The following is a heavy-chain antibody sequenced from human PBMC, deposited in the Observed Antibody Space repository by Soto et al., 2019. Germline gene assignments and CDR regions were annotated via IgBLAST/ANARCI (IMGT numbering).Heavy chain of an antibody. V-gene: IGHV1-2*02. Sequence: ASVKVSCKISSYSFIDYFTHYIHWVRQAPGQGLQWMGWIKPKSDETRYTQKFQGRVTMTGDSSVTTVYMELAGLTSDDTGIYYCVKGEGPAHSPYWGQGSLVTVSS. D-gene: IGHD5-18*01. CDR1: SYSFIDYFTHY. CDR2: IKPKSDET. J-gene: IGHJ4*02. CDR3: VKGEGPAHSPY.